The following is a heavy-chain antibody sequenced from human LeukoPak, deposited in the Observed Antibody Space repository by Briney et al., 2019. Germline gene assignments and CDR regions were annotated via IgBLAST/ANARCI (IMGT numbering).Heavy chain of an antibody. D-gene: IGHD2-15*01. Sequence: SETLSLTCTVSVGSISNYYWSWIRQPPGKGLEWIGFISDSGSTNYNPSLKSRVTFSADTSEKQVSLKLSSVTTADTAVYYCARHYCSDAKCYYFDYWGQGTLVSVSS. CDR1: VGSISNYY. CDR3: ARHYCSDAKCYYFDY. V-gene: IGHV4-59*01. J-gene: IGHJ4*02. CDR2: ISDSGST.